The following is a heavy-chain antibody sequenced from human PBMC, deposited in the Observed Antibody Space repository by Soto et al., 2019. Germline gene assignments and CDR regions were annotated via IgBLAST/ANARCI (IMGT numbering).Heavy chain of an antibody. CDR3: ARMATSGTLNWFDP. V-gene: IGHV1-8*01. CDR1: GYAFSNND. CDR2: MNPNSGNG. J-gene: IGHJ5*02. Sequence: EASVKVSCKASGYAFSNNDISWVRQSTGQGLEWMGWMNPNSGNGGYAQKFQGRVTMTRDTSTSTAYMELSSLASDDTAIYYCARMATSGTLNWFDPWGQGTLVTVSS.